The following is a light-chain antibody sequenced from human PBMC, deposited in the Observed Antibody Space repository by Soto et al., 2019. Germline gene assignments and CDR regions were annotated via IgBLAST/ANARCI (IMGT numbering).Light chain of an antibody. J-gene: IGLJ2*01. Sequence: QSALTQPRSVSGSPGQSVTISCTGTSSDVGGYNYVSWYQQHPGKAPKLMIYDVSKRPSGVPDRFSGSKSGNTASLTISGLQDEDEADYYCCSYAGPYVVFGGGTKLTVL. V-gene: IGLV2-11*01. CDR2: DVS. CDR1: SSDVGGYNY. CDR3: CSYAGPYVV.